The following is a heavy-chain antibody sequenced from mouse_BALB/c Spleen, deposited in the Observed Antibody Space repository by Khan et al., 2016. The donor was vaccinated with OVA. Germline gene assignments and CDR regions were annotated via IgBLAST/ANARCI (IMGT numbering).Heavy chain of an antibody. CDR3: ARIKKIVATYFDY. CDR2: TNPTNGRT. V-gene: IGHV1S81*02. CDR1: GYTFTSYW. D-gene: IGHD1-1*01. Sequence: QVRLQQSGAELVKAGASVKMSCKASGYTFTSYWLHWVKQGLGQGLEWFAETNPTNGRTYYNEKFKSKATPTVDKSSSTAYMLLSGPTFEDSAVYYCARIKKIVATYFDYWGQGITLTVSA. J-gene: IGHJ2*01.